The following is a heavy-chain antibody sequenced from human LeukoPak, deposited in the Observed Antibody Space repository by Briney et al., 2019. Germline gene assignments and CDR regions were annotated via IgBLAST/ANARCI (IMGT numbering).Heavy chain of an antibody. D-gene: IGHD5-24*01. J-gene: IGHJ3*02. V-gene: IGHV4-59*08. Sequence: PSETLPLTCTVSGGSISSYYWSWIRQPPGKGLEWIGYIYYSGSTNYNPSLKSRVTISVDTSKNQFSLKLSSVTAADTAVYYCARHEDGYHAFDIWGQGTMVTVSS. CDR3: ARHEDGYHAFDI. CDR1: GGSISSYY. CDR2: IYYSGST.